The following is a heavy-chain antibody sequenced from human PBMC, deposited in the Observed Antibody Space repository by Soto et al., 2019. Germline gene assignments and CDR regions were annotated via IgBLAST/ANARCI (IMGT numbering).Heavy chain of an antibody. CDR2: IKSKTDGGTT. CDR1: GFTFSNAW. V-gene: IGHV3-15*07. D-gene: IGHD3-22*01. Sequence: EVQLVESGGGLVKPGGSLRLSCAASGFTFSNAWMNWVRQAPGKGLEWVGRIKSKTDGGTTDYAAPVKGRFTISRDDSKNTLYLQMNSLKTEDTAVYYCTTVPKNYDSSGYYSGGYYYYGMDVWGQGTTVTVSS. J-gene: IGHJ6*02. CDR3: TTVPKNYDSSGYYSGGYYYYGMDV.